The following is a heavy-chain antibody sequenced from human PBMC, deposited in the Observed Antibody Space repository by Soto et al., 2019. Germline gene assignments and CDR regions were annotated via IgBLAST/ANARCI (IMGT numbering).Heavy chain of an antibody. Sequence: SSETLSITCTVSGYSINSDDHRGWIRQPPRKGLEWIASIYNSVSTFYNPSLRSRVTISIDTSKNQFSLRLTAVTAADTAMYYFARKAYYASVSMYLFVSWCQGLLVSVSS. V-gene: IGHV4-38-2*02. CDR2: IYNSVST. D-gene: IGHD3-10*01. J-gene: IGHJ4*02. CDR3: ARKAYYASVSMYLFVS. CDR1: GYSINSDDH.